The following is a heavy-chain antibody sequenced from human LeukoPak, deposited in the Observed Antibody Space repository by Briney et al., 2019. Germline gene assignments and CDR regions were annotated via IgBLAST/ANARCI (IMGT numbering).Heavy chain of an antibody. CDR1: GFTFSTYA. J-gene: IGHJ4*02. D-gene: IGHD6-13*01. Sequence: SGGSLRLSCAASGFTFSTYAMSWVRQAPGQGLEWVSTISGSSGDTYYADSVKGRFTISRDNPKNTLYLQMNSLRVEDTAVYYCAKERSDSSSWYAGSHWGQGTLVTVSS. CDR3: AKERSDSSSWYAGSH. CDR2: ISGSSGDT. V-gene: IGHV3-23*01.